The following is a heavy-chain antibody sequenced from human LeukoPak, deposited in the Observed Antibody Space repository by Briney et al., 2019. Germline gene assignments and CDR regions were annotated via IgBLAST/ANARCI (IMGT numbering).Heavy chain of an antibody. V-gene: IGHV4-39*07. J-gene: IGHJ4*02. D-gene: IGHD3-9*01. Sequence: SETLSLTCTVSGGSISSSSYYWGWIRQPPGKGLEWIVSIYYSGSTYYNPSLKSRVTISVDTSKNQFSLKLSSVTAADTAVYYCARDGYDILTGLPYYFDYWGQGTLVTVSS. CDR3: ARDGYDILTGLPYYFDY. CDR2: IYYSGST. CDR1: GGSISSSSYY.